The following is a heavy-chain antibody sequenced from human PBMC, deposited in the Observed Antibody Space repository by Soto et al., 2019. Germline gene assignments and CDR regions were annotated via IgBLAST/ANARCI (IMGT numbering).Heavy chain of an antibody. V-gene: IGHV3-48*03. CDR2: ISTSGSTI. J-gene: IGHJ4*02. Sequence: PGVSLRLSGAASGFTFSRYEMHWVRQARGKGMEWISDISTSGSTIYYADSVKGRFTISRDNSKNSLYLQMNSLRAEDTAVYYCARELAAAGSLDYWAQATPVAV. CDR3: ARELAAAGSLDY. CDR1: GFTFSRYE. D-gene: IGHD6-13*01.